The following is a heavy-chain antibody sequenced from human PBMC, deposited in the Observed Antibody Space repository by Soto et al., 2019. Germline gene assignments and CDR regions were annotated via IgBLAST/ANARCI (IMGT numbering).Heavy chain of an antibody. J-gene: IGHJ5*02. V-gene: IGHV3-30*18. CDR1: GFTFSSYG. CDR2: ISYDGSNK. D-gene: IGHD3-9*01. CDR3: AKDRLTGLNWFAP. Sequence: QVQLVESGGGVVQPGRSLRLSCAASGFTFSSYGMHWVRQAPGKGLEWVAVISYDGSNKYYADSVKGRFTISRDNSKNTLYLQMNSLRAEDTAVYYCAKDRLTGLNWFAPWGQGTLVTVSS.